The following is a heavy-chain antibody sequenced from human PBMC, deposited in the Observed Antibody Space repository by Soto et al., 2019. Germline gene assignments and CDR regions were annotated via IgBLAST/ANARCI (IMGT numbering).Heavy chain of an antibody. V-gene: IGHV3-11*04. D-gene: IGHD2-15*01. CDR1: GFTFSDYY. J-gene: IGHJ5*02. Sequence: GALRLSCAASGFTFSDYYMTWIRQAPGKGLEWVSYINSSGTTIYYADSVRGRFTISRDNAKNSLYLQMNSLRADDTAVYYCARGDAVDRNWFDPWGQGTLVTVSS. CDR3: ARGDAVDRNWFDP. CDR2: INSSGTTI.